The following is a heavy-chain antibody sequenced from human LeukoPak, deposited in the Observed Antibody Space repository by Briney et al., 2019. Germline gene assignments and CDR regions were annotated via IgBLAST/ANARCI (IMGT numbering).Heavy chain of an antibody. Sequence: ASVKVSCKASGYTFTSYYMHWVRQAPGQGLEWMGLINPSGGSTSYAQKFQGRVTMTRDTSTSTVYMELSSLRSEDTAVYYCARENYGDPLDYYYYGMDVWGQGTTVTVSS. V-gene: IGHV1-46*01. D-gene: IGHD4-17*01. CDR1: GYTFTSYY. CDR2: INPSGGST. CDR3: ARENYGDPLDYYYYGMDV. J-gene: IGHJ6*02.